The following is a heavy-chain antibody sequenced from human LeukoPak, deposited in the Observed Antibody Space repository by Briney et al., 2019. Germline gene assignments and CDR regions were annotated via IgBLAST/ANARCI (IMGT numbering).Heavy chain of an antibody. CDR3: ARHARGLWFANYYYYMDV. V-gene: IGHV4-4*09. CDR1: GGSISSYY. Sequence: PSETLSLTCTVSGGSISSYYWSWIRQPPGKGLEWIGYLYTSGSTNYNPSLKSRVTISVDTSKNQFSLKLSSVTAADTAVYYCARHARGLWFANYYYYMDVWGKGTTVTVSS. J-gene: IGHJ6*03. D-gene: IGHD5-18*01. CDR2: LYTSGST.